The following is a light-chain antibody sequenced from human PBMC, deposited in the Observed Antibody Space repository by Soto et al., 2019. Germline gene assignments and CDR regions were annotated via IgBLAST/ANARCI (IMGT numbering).Light chain of an antibody. CDR1: QGGSSN. V-gene: IGKV3-15*01. Sequence: IGTTQSPTPLSVSPAERATLSCRARQGGSSNLAWYQQKPGQAPRLLIYGASSRATGIPARFSGGGSGTEFTLTISRLQSEDFAVYYCQQYSSYPLTFGGGTKVDIK. J-gene: IGKJ4*01. CDR3: QQYSSYPLT. CDR2: GAS.